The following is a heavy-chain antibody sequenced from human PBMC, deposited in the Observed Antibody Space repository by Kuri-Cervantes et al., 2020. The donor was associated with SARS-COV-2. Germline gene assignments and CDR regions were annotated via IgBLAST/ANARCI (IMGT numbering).Heavy chain of an antibody. CDR3: ARDGGSSGYDIDY. J-gene: IGHJ4*02. CDR2: ISSSRSTI. Sequence: GESLKISCAASGFAFSSYSMNWVRQAPGKGLEWVSYISSSRSTIYYADSVKGRLTISRDNAKNSLYLQMNSLRDEDTAVYYCARDGGSSGYDIDYWGQGTLVTVSS. CDR1: GFAFSSYS. D-gene: IGHD3-22*01. V-gene: IGHV3-48*02.